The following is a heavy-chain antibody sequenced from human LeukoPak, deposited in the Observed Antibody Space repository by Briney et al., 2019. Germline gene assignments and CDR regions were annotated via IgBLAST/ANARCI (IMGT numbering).Heavy chain of an antibody. CDR2: ISSSSSYI. CDR3: ARATQYCSSTSCYSTNAFDI. D-gene: IGHD2-2*01. Sequence: PGGSLRLSCAASGFTFSSYSMNWVRQAPGKGLEWVSSISSSSSYIYYADSVKGRFTISRDNAKNSLYLQMNSLRAEDTAVYCCARATQYCSSTSCYSTNAFDIWGQGTMVTVSS. J-gene: IGHJ3*02. V-gene: IGHV3-21*01. CDR1: GFTFSSYS.